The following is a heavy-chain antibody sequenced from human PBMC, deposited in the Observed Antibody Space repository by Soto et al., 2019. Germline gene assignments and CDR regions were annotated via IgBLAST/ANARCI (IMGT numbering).Heavy chain of an antibody. V-gene: IGHV3-23*01. CDR2: IGESGTPT. D-gene: IGHD5-18*01. CDR1: GFTFSSYA. Sequence: EVQLLESGGGLVQPGGSLSLSCAASGFTFSSYAMKWVRQAPGKGLEWVSLIGESGTPTYYADSVKGRVTISSDNSGNTLFLEMYSLRAEDTAVYYCARYITGVRYYGMDVWGPGTTVTVSS. CDR3: ARYITGVRYYGMDV. J-gene: IGHJ6*02.